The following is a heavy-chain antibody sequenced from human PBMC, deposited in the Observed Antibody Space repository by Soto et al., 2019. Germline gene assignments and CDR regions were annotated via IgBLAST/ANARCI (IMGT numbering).Heavy chain of an antibody. CDR1: GFTVSSKY. CDR2: IQSGGTT. V-gene: IGHV3-66*01. CDR3: ARDDGLCDGGRCYGIPVDV. D-gene: IGHD2-15*01. Sequence: EVQLVESGGGLVQPGGSLRLSCAASGFTVSSKYMTWVRQAPGKGLEWVSLIQSGGTTDYADSVKGRFTISCDTSENTLHLQMDRLRGEDTAVYYCARDDGLCDGGRCYGIPVDVWGKGTTVTVSS. J-gene: IGHJ6*04.